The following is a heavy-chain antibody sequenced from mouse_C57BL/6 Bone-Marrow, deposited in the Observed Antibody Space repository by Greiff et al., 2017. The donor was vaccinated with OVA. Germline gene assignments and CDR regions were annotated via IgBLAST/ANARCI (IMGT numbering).Heavy chain of an antibody. CDR2: IYPGSGST. V-gene: IGHV1-55*01. CDR3: ARRVRYRYYAMDY. CDR1: GYTFTSYW. Sequence: QVQLQQPGAELVKPGASVKMSCKASGYTFTSYWITWVKQRPGQGLEWIGDIYPGSGSTNYNEKFKSKATLTVDTSSSTAYMQLSSLTSEDSAVYYCARRVRYRYYAMDYWGQGTSVTVSS. D-gene: IGHD1-1*01. J-gene: IGHJ4*01.